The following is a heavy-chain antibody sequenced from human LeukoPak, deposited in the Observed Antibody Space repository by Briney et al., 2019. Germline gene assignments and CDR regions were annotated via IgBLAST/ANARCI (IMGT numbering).Heavy chain of an antibody. V-gene: IGHV1-8*01. CDR2: MNPNSGNT. J-gene: IGHJ3*02. CDR1: GYTFTSYD. Sequence: GASVKVSCKASGYTFTSYDINWVRQATGQGLEWMGWMNPNSGNTGYAQKFQGRVTMTRNTSISTAYMELSSPRSEDTAVYYCARGRVLLWFGELLSGKPFDIWGQGTMVTVSS. D-gene: IGHD3-10*01. CDR3: ARGRVLLWFGELLSGKPFDI.